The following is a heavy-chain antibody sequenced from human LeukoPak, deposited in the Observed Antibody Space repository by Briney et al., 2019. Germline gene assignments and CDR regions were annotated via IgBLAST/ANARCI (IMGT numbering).Heavy chain of an antibody. CDR3: AKCGNSGCHLIDY. CDR2: ISYDGNNK. D-gene: IGHD5-12*01. CDR1: GFTFSSYG. V-gene: IGHV3-30*18. J-gene: IGHJ4*02. Sequence: GGSLRLSCAASGFTFSSYGMHWVRQAPGKGLEWVAVISYDGNNKHHADSVKGRFTISRDNSKSTLYLQMDSLRAEDTAVYYCAKCGNSGCHLIDYWGQGTLVTVSS.